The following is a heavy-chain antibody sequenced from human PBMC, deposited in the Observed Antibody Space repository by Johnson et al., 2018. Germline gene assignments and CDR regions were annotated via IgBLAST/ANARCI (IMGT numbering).Heavy chain of an antibody. CDR1: GFTFSSYS. V-gene: IGHV3-21*01. J-gene: IGHJ6*02. CDR3: ARASGWYGMDV. Sequence: VQLVQSGGGLVKPGGSLRLSCAASGFTFSSYSMNWVRQAPGKGLEWVSSISSSSSYIYYADSVKGRFTISRDNAKNSLYLQMNSLRAEVTAVYYCARASGWYGMDVWGQGTTVTVSS. CDR2: ISSSSSYI. D-gene: IGHD6-19*01.